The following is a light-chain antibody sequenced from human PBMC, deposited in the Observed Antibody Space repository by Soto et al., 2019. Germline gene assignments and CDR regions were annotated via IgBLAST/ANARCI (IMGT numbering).Light chain of an antibody. Sequence: QMTQSPAFVSASVGDRLTITCRAGQHISTYLAWYQQKKGEAPKXXISAASSLGSGVPSRFSGSGYGTDFNLTISSLQTDDFATYYCQQYNGFSRTFGQGTKVDIK. CDR1: QHISTY. CDR2: AAS. CDR3: QQYNGFSRT. J-gene: IGKJ1*01. V-gene: IGKV1-12*01.